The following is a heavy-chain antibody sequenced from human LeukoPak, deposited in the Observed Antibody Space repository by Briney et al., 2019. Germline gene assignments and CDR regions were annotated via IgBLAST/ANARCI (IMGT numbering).Heavy chain of an antibody. D-gene: IGHD3-22*01. CDR2: IYYSGST. CDR1: GGSISSSSYY. Sequence: SETLSLTCTVSGGSISSSSYYWGWIRQPPGKGLEWIGSIYYSGSTYYNPSLKSRVTISVDTSKNQFSLKLSSVTAADTAVYYCASYDSSGYRIDYWGQGTLVTVSS. CDR3: ASYDSSGYRIDY. J-gene: IGHJ4*02. V-gene: IGHV4-39*07.